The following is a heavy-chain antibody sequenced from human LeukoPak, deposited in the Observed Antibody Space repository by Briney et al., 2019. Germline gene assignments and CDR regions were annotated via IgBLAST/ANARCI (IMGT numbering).Heavy chain of an antibody. CDR1: GGSISSYY. Sequence: SETLSLTCTVSGGSISSYYWSWIRQPPGKGLEWIGYTYYSGSTNYNPSLKSRVTISVDTSKNQFSLKLSSVTAADTAVYYCASSEDIVEAFDIWGQGTMVTVSS. CDR3: ASSEDIVEAFDI. V-gene: IGHV4-59*08. CDR2: TYYSGST. D-gene: IGHD2-15*01. J-gene: IGHJ3*02.